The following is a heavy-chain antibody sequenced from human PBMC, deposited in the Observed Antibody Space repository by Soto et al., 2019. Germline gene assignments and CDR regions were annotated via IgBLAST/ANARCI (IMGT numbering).Heavy chain of an antibody. CDR3: AREGGPTYGDPETYYFDY. CDR1: GFTFSSYA. D-gene: IGHD4-17*01. CDR2: ISYDGSNK. J-gene: IGHJ4*02. Sequence: QVQLVESGGGVVQPGRSLRLSCAASGFTFSSYAMHWVRQAPGKGLEWVAVISYDGSNKYYADSVNGRFTISRDNSKNTRYLQMNSLRAEDTAVYYCAREGGPTYGDPETYYFDYWGQGTLVTVSS. V-gene: IGHV3-30-3*01.